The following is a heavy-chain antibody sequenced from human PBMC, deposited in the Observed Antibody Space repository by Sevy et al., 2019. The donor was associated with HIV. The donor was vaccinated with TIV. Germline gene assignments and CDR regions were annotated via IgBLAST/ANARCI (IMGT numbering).Heavy chain of an antibody. CDR1: VFTFSSYA. V-gene: IGHV3-64D*06. CDR3: VKATYDFWSGGSY. J-gene: IGHJ4*02. D-gene: IGHD3-3*01. CDR2: ISSNGGST. Sequence: GGSLRLSCSASVFTFSSYAMHWVRQAPGKGLEYVSAISSNGGSTYYADSVKGRFTISRDNSKNTLYLQMSSLRAEDTAVYYCVKATYDFWSGGSYWGQGTLVTVSS.